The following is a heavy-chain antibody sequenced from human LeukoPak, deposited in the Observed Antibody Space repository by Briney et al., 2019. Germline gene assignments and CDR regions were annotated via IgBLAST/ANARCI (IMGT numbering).Heavy chain of an antibody. J-gene: IGHJ4*02. CDR1: GFPFSSYW. CDR3: ARPLDSSNNYFDY. V-gene: IGHV3-7*01. D-gene: IGHD6-13*01. CDR2: IKQDGSKK. Sequence: GGSLRLSCVAFGFPFSSYWMTWVRQAPGKGLEWVANIKQDGSKKSYVYSVKGRFTISRDNAKNSLYLQMNSLRAEDTAVYYCARPLDSSNNYFDYWGQGTLVTVSA.